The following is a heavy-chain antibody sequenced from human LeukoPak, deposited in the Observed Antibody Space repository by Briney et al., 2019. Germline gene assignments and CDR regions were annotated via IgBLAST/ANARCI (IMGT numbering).Heavy chain of an antibody. V-gene: IGHV4-39*01. CDR2: LYYSGST. D-gene: IGHD3-3*01. Sequence: SETLSLTSNVPGVPFSSTSYHWGWIRQPHGTGLQRIGRLYYSGSTYYNPSLKSRGSRSVDTSKNQFSLKLSSVTAADTAVYYCARHRVRHYDFWSGYYYYYGMDVWGQGTTVTVSS. CDR3: ARHRVRHYDFWSGYYYYYGMDV. CDR1: GVPFSSTSYH. J-gene: IGHJ6*02.